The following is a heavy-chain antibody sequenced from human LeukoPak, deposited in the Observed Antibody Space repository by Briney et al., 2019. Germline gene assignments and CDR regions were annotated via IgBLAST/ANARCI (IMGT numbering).Heavy chain of an antibody. CDR2: IYYSGST. CDR3: ARREGYFDY. J-gene: IGHJ4*02. Sequence: PSETLSLTCTASGGSISRSSCYWGWIRQPPGKGLEWIASIYYSGSTYYNPSLKSRVTISLDTSKSQFSLKLSSVTAADTAIYYCARREGYFDYWGQGNLVTVSS. V-gene: IGHV4-39*01. CDR1: GGSISRSSCY.